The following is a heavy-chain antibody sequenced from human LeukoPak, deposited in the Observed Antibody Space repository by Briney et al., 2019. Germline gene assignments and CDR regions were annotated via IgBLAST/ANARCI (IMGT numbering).Heavy chain of an antibody. J-gene: IGHJ4*02. Sequence: ASVKVSCKASGYSFTGYYMHWVRQAPGQGLEWMGWIDPNSGGTNYAQKFQGRVTMTRDTSISTGYMELSRLRSDDTAVYYCARDYHIVVVPAAEDLDYWGQGTLVTVSS. CDR1: GYSFTGYY. CDR3: ARDYHIVVVPAAEDLDY. V-gene: IGHV1-2*02. D-gene: IGHD2-2*01. CDR2: IDPNSGGT.